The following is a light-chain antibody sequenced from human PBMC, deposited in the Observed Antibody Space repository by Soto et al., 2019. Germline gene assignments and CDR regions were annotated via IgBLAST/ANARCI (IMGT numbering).Light chain of an antibody. CDR1: NMGTKT. CDR3: QVWDSSLLHHV. J-gene: IGLJ1*01. V-gene: IGLV3-21*02. Sequence: ELTHSPPMQQASGQTATITCGRDNMGTKTVHWFQQRPGQAPVLVVFDDNDRPSGIPERFSGSNSGTTATLTISRVEAGDEADYYCQVWDSSLLHHVFGTGTKVSVL. CDR2: DDN.